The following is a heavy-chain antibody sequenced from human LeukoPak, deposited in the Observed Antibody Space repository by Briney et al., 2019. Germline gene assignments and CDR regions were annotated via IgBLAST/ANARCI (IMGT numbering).Heavy chain of an antibody. D-gene: IGHD6-6*01. J-gene: IGHJ6*02. Sequence: AGGSLRLSCAASGFTFSNHGMHWVGQAPGKGLEWVAVISYDGNNKYYTDSVKGRFTISRDNSRNTLYLQMNSLTAEDTAVYYCARDRSIYFYGMDVWGQGTTVTVSS. CDR1: GFTFSNHG. CDR2: ISYDGNNK. CDR3: ARDRSIYFYGMDV. V-gene: IGHV3-30*03.